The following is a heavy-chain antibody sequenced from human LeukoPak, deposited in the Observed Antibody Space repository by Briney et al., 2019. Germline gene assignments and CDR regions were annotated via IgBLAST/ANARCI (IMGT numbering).Heavy chain of an antibody. CDR1: AFSFGDSA. CDR2: IRNKVNSYAT. Sequence: QAEGSLRLSCAASAFSFGDSAIHWVRQASGKGLEWVGRIRNKVNSYATSYAASVKGRFTISRDDSKNTAYLQMNSLKTEDTAVYYCTSLYSSGDRYYFDYWGQGTLVTVSS. V-gene: IGHV3-73*01. CDR3: TSLYSSGDRYYFDY. D-gene: IGHD6-19*01. J-gene: IGHJ4*02.